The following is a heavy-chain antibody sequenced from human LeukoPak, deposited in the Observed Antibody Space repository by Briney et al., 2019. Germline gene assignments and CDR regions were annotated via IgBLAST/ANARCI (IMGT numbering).Heavy chain of an antibody. D-gene: IGHD1-1*01. Sequence: GGSLSLSCAASGFTFSNYWMHWVRQAPGKGLVWVSRINKDGGVTDYADSVKGRFTISRDNAKNTLYLQMNSLRVEDTAVYYCVRLLDFDFSGQGTLVTVSS. CDR1: GFTFSNYW. V-gene: IGHV3-74*01. CDR2: INKDGGVT. J-gene: IGHJ5*01. CDR3: VRLLDFDF.